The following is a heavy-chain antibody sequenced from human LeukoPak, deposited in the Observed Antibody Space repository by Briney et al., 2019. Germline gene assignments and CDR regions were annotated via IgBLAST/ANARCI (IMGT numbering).Heavy chain of an antibody. D-gene: IGHD3-3*01. J-gene: IGHJ6*03. CDR3: ARVDLTFDDFWSGYYTPYYYYYYMDV. V-gene: IGHV4-34*01. Sequence: SETLSLTCAVYGGSFSGYYWSWIRQPPGKGLEWIGEINHSGSTNYNPSLKSRVTISVDTSKNQFSLKLSSVTAADTAVYYCARVDLTFDDFWSGYYTPYYYYYYMDVWGKGTTVTVSS. CDR2: INHSGST. CDR1: GGSFSGYY.